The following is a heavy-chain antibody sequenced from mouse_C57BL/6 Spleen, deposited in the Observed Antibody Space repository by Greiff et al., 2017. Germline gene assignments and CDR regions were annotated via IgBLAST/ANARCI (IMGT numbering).Heavy chain of an antibody. J-gene: IGHJ4*01. CDR2: LNPGRGGT. D-gene: IGHD1-1*01. CDR3: ARKGDYYGSSYEGYAMDY. V-gene: IGHV1-54*01. Sequence: VQLQQSGAELVRPGTSVKVSCKASGYAFTNYLIEWVKQRPGQGLEWIGVLNPGRGGTNYNEKFKGQATLPADKSSSTAYMQLSSRTSEDSAGYFCARKGDYYGSSYEGYAMDYWGQGTSVTVSS. CDR1: GYAFTNYL.